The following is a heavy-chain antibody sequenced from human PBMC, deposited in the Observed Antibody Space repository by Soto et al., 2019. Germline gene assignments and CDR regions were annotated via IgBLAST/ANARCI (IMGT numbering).Heavy chain of an antibody. V-gene: IGHV1-69*02. CDR1: GGTFSSYT. CDR2: ITPILGIA. Sequence: QVQLVQSGAEVKKPGSSVKVSCKASGGTFSSYTISWVRQAPGHGLEWMGRITPILGIANYAQKFQGRVTITADKATSTAYMELSSLRSEDTAVYYCAVYSGSYGSTLDYWGQGTLVTVSS. CDR3: AVYSGSYGSTLDY. J-gene: IGHJ4*02. D-gene: IGHD1-26*01.